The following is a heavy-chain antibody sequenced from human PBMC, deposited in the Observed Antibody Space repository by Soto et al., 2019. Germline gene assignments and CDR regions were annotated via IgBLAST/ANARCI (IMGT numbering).Heavy chain of an antibody. CDR2: ISGSGGST. D-gene: IGHD3-22*01. V-gene: IGHV3-23*01. Sequence: GGSLRLSCAASGFTFSSYAMSWVRQAPGKGLEWVSAISGSGGSTYYADSVKGPFTISRDNSKNTLYLQMNSLRAEDTAVYYCANPLWGAPYDSSGYYFDYWGQGTLVTVSS. CDR1: GFTFSSYA. J-gene: IGHJ4*02. CDR3: ANPLWGAPYDSSGYYFDY.